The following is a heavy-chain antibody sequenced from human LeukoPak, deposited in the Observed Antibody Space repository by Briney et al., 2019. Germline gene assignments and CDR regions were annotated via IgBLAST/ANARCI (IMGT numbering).Heavy chain of an antibody. J-gene: IGHJ4*02. CDR3: ARDSENYYGSGSY. CDR1: GGSISSGDYY. V-gene: IGHV4-30-4*01. Sequence: SETLSLTCTVSGGSISSGDYYWSWIRQPPGKGLEWIGYIYYSGSTYYNPSLKSRVTISVDTSKNQFSLKLSSVTAADTAVYYCARDSENYYGSGSYWGQGTLVTVSS. D-gene: IGHD3-10*01. CDR2: IYYSGST.